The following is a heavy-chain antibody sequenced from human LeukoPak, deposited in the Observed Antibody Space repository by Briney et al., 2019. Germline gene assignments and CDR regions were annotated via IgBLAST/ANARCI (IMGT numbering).Heavy chain of an antibody. J-gene: IGHJ4*02. Sequence: PGGSLRLSCAASGFTFTDYYMSCIRQAPGKGLEWVSYIGTSSSYTNYSDSVKGRFTISRAHAKNSLYLQMNSLRAEATAVYSCARGEGRSGWYSDYWGQGTLVTVSP. D-gene: IGHD6-19*01. V-gene: IGHV3-11*05. CDR3: ARGEGRSGWYSDY. CDR1: GFTFTDYY. CDR2: IGTSSSYT.